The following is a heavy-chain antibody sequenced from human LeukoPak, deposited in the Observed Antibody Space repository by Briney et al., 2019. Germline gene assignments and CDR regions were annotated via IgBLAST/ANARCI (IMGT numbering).Heavy chain of an antibody. Sequence: PSETLSLTCTVSGGSISSGSYYWSWIRQPAGKGLEWIGRIYYSGSTNYNPSLKSRVTISVDTSKNQFSLKLSSVTAADTAVYYCAREYDDAFDIWGQGTMVTVSS. D-gene: IGHD1-1*01. V-gene: IGHV4-61*10. CDR3: AREYDDAFDI. J-gene: IGHJ3*02. CDR1: GGSISSGSYY. CDR2: IYYSGST.